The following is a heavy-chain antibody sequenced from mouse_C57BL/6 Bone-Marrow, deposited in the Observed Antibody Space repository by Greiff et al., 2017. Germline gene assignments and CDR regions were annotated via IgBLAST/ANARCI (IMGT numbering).Heavy chain of an antibody. CDR2: IWRDDDK. Sequence: QVTLKESGPGILQPSQTLSLTCSFSGFSLSTFGMGVGWSRQPPGKGLVWLAHIWRDDDKYYNPALKSRLTISKYTSKNQVFLKIATVDTADTATYFCARIWLWFAYWGQGTLVTVSA. J-gene: IGHJ3*01. CDR3: ARIWLWFAY. CDR1: GFSLSTFGMG. V-gene: IGHV8-8*01.